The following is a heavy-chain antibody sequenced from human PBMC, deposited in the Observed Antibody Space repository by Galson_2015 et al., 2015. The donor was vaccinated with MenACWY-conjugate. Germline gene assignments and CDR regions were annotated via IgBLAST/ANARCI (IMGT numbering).Heavy chain of an antibody. D-gene: IGHD1-14*01. CDR2: ISGSGDTT. CDR3: ARNLYDTWYYFDH. J-gene: IGHJ4*01. CDR1: GFTFSDYA. Sequence: SLRLSCAASGFTFSDYAMTWVRQAPGRGLEWVSGISGSGDTTYYADPVKGRFAISRDNSKNTLSLQMNGLRAEDTGVYFCARNLYDTWYYFDHWGHGVLVTVSS. V-gene: IGHV3-23*01.